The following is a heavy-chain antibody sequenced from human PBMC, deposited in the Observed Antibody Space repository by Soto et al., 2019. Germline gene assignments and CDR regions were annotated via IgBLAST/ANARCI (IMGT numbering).Heavy chain of an antibody. J-gene: IGHJ3*02. CDR3: ATFTPNWKRPLSFDAFDI. D-gene: IGHD1-20*01. CDR2: FDPEDGET. CDR1: GYTLTDLS. Sequence: ASVKVSCKVSGYTLTDLSMHWVRQAPGKGLEWMGGFDPEDGETIYAQKFQGRVTMTEDTSTDTAYMELSSLRSEDTAVYYCATFTPNWKRPLSFDAFDIWGQGTMVTVSS. V-gene: IGHV1-24*01.